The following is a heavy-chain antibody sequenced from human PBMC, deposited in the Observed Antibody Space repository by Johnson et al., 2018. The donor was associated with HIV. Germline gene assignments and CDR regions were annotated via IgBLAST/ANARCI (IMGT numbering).Heavy chain of an antibody. CDR1: GFTFSSFG. CDR3: AKEGGKYLVELDAFDI. V-gene: IGHV3-33*06. Sequence: QVQLVESGGGVVQPGRSLRLSCAASGFTFSSFGMHWVRQAPGKGLEWVAVIWYDGTNKYYADSVKGRFTISRDNSKNTLFLQMSSLRAEDTAVYYCAKEGGKYLVELDAFDIWGQGTMVTVSS. D-gene: IGHD2-15*01. CDR2: IWYDGTNK. J-gene: IGHJ3*02.